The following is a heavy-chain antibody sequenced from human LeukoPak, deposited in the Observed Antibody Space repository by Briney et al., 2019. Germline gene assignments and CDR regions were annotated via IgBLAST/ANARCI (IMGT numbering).Heavy chain of an antibody. CDR1: GYTFTSYG. J-gene: IGHJ6*02. CDR3: ARGPYYDFWSGYCMGLNYYGMDV. V-gene: IGHV1-18*01. D-gene: IGHD3-3*01. CDR2: ISAYNGNT. Sequence: ASVKVSCKASGYTFTSYGISWVRQAPGQGLEWMGWISAYNGNTNYAQKLQGRVTMTTDTSTSTAYMELRSLRSDDTAVYYCARGPYYDFWSGYCMGLNYYGMDVWGQGTTVTVSS.